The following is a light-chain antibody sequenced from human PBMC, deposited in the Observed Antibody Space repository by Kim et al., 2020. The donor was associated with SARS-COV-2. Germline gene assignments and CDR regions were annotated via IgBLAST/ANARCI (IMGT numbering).Light chain of an antibody. CDR3: QSYDSSRYWV. CDR2: EDN. CDR1: GGGIAIND. Sequence: TVTRCRPQSGGGIAINDVQWYQQRPGRAPTKVIYEDNQRPSGVPDRFAGSIDSSSNSASLTISGRKTEDEAGCYCQSYDSSRYWVFGGGTQLTVL. J-gene: IGLJ3*02. V-gene: IGLV6-57*03.